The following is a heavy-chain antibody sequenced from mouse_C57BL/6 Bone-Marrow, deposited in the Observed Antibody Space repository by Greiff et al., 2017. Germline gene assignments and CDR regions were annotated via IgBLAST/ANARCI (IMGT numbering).Heavy chain of an antibody. CDR1: GFTFSSYG. CDR2: ISSGGSYT. D-gene: IGHD2-4*01. CDR3: ARHPDYGGPWCAY. Sequence: EVMLVESGGDLVKPGGSLKLSCAASGFTFSSYGMSWVRQTPDKRLEWVATISSGGSYTYYPDSVKGRFTISRDNAKNTLYLQMSSLKSEDTAMYYCARHPDYGGPWCAYWGQGTLVTVSA. V-gene: IGHV5-6*02. J-gene: IGHJ3*01.